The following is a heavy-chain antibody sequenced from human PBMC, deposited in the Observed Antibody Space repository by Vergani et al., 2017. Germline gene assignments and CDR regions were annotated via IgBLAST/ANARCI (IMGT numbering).Heavy chain of an antibody. J-gene: IGHJ6*02. CDR1: GGTFSSYA. CDR2: IIPIFGTA. Sequence: QVQLVQSGAEVKKPGSSVKVSCKASGGTFSSYAISWVRQAPGQGLEWMGGIIPIFGTANYAQKFQGRVTITADESTSTAYMELSSLRSEDTAVYYCARVQLERLAGYYYYGMDVWGQGTTVTVSS. V-gene: IGHV1-69*01. CDR3: ARVQLERLAGYYYYGMDV. D-gene: IGHD1-1*01.